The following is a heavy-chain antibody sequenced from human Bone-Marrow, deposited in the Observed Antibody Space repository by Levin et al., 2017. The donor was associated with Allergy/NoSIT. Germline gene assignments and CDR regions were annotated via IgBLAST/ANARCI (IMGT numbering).Heavy chain of an antibody. J-gene: IGHJ6*03. CDR2: LSGSGGTT. D-gene: IGHD3-3*01. Sequence: QSGGSLRLSCAASGFSFSSYAMNWVRQAPGKGLEWVSGLSGSGGTTYYADSVKGRCTISRDNSQNTLYLQMNSLGAEDTAVYYCAKGDEFWSGPSSSYDYYMDVWGKGTTVTVPS. CDR1: GFSFSSYA. V-gene: IGHV3-23*01. CDR3: AKGDEFWSGPSSSYDYYMDV.